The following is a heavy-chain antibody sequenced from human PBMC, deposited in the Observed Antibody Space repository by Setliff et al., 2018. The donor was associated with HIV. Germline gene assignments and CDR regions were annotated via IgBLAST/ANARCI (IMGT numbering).Heavy chain of an antibody. CDR2: INHNGNI. J-gene: IGHJ4*02. D-gene: IGHD3-22*01. V-gene: IGHV4-34*01. CDR3: ARLTTTYYYDSSAYYHPV. Sequence: SETLSLTCTLNGVPLSDYYWNWIHQSPGKGLEWIVEINHNGNINYNPSLKSRVTISVDTSKNQFSLKLSSVTAADTAVFYCARLTTTYYYDSSAYYHPVWGQGTLVTVSS. CDR1: GVPLSDYY.